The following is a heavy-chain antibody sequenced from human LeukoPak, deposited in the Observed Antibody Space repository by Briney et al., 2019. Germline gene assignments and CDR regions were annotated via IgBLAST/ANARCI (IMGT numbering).Heavy chain of an antibody. J-gene: IGHJ4*02. D-gene: IGHD3-10*01. Sequence: GGSLRLSCAASGFNFNNYAMSWVRQAPGKGLEWVSHIVASSGATFYADSVKGRFTISRDHSKNTLYLQMNSLRAEDTAVYYCARGYGSGSYIPGYWGQGTLVTVSS. V-gene: IGHV3-23*01. CDR2: IVASSGAT. CDR3: ARGYGSGSYIPGY. CDR1: GFNFNNYA.